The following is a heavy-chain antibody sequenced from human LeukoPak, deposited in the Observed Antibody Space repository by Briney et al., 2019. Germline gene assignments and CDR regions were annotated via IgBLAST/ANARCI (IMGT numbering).Heavy chain of an antibody. CDR1: GFTFSSYE. CDR2: ISSSGSTI. CDR3: ARDWSGGSMIYYGMDV. J-gene: IGHJ6*04. V-gene: IGHV3-48*03. Sequence: QPGGSLRLSCAASGFTFSSYEMNWVRQAPGKGLEWVSYISSSGSTIYYADSVKGRFTISRDNAKNSLYLQMNSLRAEDTAVYYCARDWSGGSMIYYGMDVWGKGPRSPSPQ. D-gene: IGHD2-15*01.